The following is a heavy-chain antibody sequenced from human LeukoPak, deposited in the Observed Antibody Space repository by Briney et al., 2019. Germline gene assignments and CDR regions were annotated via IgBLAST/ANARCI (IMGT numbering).Heavy chain of an antibody. Sequence: SVKVSCKASGGTFSSYAISWVRQAPGQGLEWMGGIIAIFGTANYAQKFQGRVTITTDESTSTAYMELSSLRSEDTAVYYCALNTLGGLPMVRPWGQGTLVTVSS. J-gene: IGHJ5*02. CDR3: ALNTLGGLPMVRP. D-gene: IGHD3-10*01. V-gene: IGHV1-69*05. CDR2: IIAIFGTA. CDR1: GGTFSSYA.